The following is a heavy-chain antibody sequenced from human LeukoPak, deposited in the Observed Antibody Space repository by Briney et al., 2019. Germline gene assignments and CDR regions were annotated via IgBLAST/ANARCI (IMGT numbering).Heavy chain of an antibody. CDR1: GGSISSYY. V-gene: IGHV4-59*01. CDR3: ARVVYSGYDFRGAMDV. Sequence: SETLSLTCTISGGSISSYYWSWIRQPPGKGLEWIGYIYYTGSTNHNPSLKSRVTISVDTSKNQFSLKLSSVTAADTAVYYCARVVYSGYDFRGAMDVWGKGTTVTISS. J-gene: IGHJ6*03. CDR2: IYYTGST. D-gene: IGHD5-12*01.